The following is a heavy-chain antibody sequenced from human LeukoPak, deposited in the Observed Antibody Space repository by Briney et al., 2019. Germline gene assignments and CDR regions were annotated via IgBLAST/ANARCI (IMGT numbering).Heavy chain of an antibody. V-gene: IGHV3-30-3*01. CDR2: ISYDGSNK. Sequence: GGALRLSCAASGFTFSSYAMHWGRQAPGQGVEWVAVISYDGSNKYYADSVKGRFTISRDNSKNTLYLQMNSLRAEDTAVYYCARDPSGSYCDYWGQGTLVTVSS. D-gene: IGHD1-26*01. J-gene: IGHJ4*02. CDR1: GFTFSSYA. CDR3: ARDPSGSYCDY.